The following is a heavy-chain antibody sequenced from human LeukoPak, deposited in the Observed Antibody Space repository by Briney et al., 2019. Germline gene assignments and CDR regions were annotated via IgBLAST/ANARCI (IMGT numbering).Heavy chain of an antibody. D-gene: IGHD4-17*01. Sequence: SQTLSLTCTVSGGSISSGDYYWSWIRQPPGNGLEWSGYIYYSGSTYYNPSLKSRVTISVDTSKNQFSLKLSSVTAADTAVYYCARAYGDYALYYYYGMDVWGQGTTVTVSS. CDR3: ARAYGDYALYYYYGMDV. J-gene: IGHJ6*02. CDR2: IYYSGST. CDR1: GGSISSGDYY. V-gene: IGHV4-30-4*01.